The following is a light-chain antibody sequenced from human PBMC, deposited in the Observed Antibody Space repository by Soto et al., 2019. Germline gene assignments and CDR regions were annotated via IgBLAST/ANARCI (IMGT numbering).Light chain of an antibody. V-gene: IGKV1-5*03. CDR1: QSISSW. CDR3: QQYNTYSWT. Sequence: DIQMTQSPSTLSATAGDRVTITCRASQSISSWLAWYQQKPGKAPNLLIYKASTLESGVPSRFSGSGSGTEFTLTISSLQPDDFATYYCQQYNTYSWTFGQGTKVDI. CDR2: KAS. J-gene: IGKJ1*01.